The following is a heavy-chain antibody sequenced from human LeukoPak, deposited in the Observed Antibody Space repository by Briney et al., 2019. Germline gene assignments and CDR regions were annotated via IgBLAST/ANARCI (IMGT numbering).Heavy chain of an antibody. CDR2: VYYGGST. CDR3: ARRTYYDTSGYPHYFDY. V-gene: IGHV4-39*01. Sequence: SETLSLTCSVSGGSISSSSYCWGWIRQPPGKGLEWIANVYYGGSTYYNPSLKSRITISLDTSKNQFSLKLSSVTAADTAMYYCARRTYYDTSGYPHYFDYWGRGTLVTVSS. D-gene: IGHD3-22*01. CDR1: GGSISSSSYC. J-gene: IGHJ4*02.